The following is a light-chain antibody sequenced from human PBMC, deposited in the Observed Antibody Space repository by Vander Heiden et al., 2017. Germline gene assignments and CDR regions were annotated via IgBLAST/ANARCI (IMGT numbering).Light chain of an antibody. CDR2: GAS. CDR1: QGIRND. CDR3: RQEDSFPRT. V-gene: IGKV1-6*01. J-gene: IGKJ1*01. Sequence: AVQTTQSTSSLSASVGDIVTITCRASQGIRNDLGWYQQKPGQAPKVLIYGASTLHSGVPSRFSGSGSGTDFVLTISGLQPEDSATYPCRQEDSFPRTFGQGTKVEIK.